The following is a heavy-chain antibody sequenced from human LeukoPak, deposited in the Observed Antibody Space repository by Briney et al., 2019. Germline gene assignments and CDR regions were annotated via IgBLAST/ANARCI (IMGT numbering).Heavy chain of an antibody. V-gene: IGHV3-23*01. CDR3: AKDSRGYQDFFDY. CDR2: ISGSGGST. D-gene: IGHD3-22*01. J-gene: IGHJ4*02. CDR1: GFTFSNYY. Sequence: GSLRLSCAASGFTFSNYYMSWVRQAPGKGLEWVSVISGSGGSTYYAASVKGRFTISRDNSRNTLYLQMNSLRAEDTAVYYCAKDSRGYQDFFDYWGQGTLVTVSS.